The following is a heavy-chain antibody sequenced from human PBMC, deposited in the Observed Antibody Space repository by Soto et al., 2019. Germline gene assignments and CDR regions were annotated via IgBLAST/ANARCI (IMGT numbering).Heavy chain of an antibody. J-gene: IGHJ6*03. D-gene: IGHD2-15*01. V-gene: IGHV1-8*01. Sequence: QVPLVQSGAEVKKPGASVKVSCKASGYTFTSYDINWVRQATGQGLEWMGWMNPNSGNTGYAQKFQGRVTMTRNTSISTAYRELSSLRSEDTAVYYCARECSGGSCYSWDTGIYMDVWGKGTTVTVSS. CDR3: ARECSGGSCYSWDTGIYMDV. CDR2: MNPNSGNT. CDR1: GYTFTSYD.